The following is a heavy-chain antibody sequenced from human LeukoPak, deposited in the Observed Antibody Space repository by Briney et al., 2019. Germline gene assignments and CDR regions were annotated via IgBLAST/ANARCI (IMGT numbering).Heavy chain of an antibody. J-gene: IGHJ3*01. CDR2: INSGSIYM. CDR1: GFTFSSYS. Sequence: GGSLRLSCAASGFTFSSYSMNWVRQAPGKGLEWVSYINSGSIYMYYPDSVKGRFTISRDNAKNSLYLQMDSLRDEDTAVYYCAREDDDWGPNTFDVWGQGTVVAVSS. V-gene: IGHV3-48*02. D-gene: IGHD7-27*01. CDR3: AREDDDWGPNTFDV.